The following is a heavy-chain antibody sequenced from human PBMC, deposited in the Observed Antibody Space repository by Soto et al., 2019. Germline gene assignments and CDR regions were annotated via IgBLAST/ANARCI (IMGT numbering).Heavy chain of an antibody. V-gene: IGHV3-53*01. D-gene: IGHD1-20*01. CDR3: ARGFNWLDY. Sequence: EVQLVESGGGLIQPGGSLRLSCAASGFTVRTNYLTWVRQAPGKGLEWVSVIYNSGSTYYADSVKGRFTISRDNSKNILYLQINSLRAEDTAVYYCARGFNWLDYWGQGNLVTVSS. CDR1: GFTVRTNY. J-gene: IGHJ4*02. CDR2: IYNSGST.